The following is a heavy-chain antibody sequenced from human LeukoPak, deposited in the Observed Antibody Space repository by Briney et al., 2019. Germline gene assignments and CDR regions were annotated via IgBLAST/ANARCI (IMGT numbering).Heavy chain of an antibody. D-gene: IGHD6-19*01. CDR1: GYTFTSYA. Sequence: GASVKVPCKASGYTFTSYAMHWVRQAPGQRLEWMGWINAGNGNTKYSQKFQGRVTITRDTSASTAYMELSSLRSEDTAVYYCAREDIAVAADYWGQGTLVTVSS. CDR2: INAGNGNT. J-gene: IGHJ4*02. CDR3: AREDIAVAADY. V-gene: IGHV1-3*01.